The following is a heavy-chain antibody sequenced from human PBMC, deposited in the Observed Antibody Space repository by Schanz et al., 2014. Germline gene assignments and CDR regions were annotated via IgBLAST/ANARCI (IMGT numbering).Heavy chain of an antibody. CDR1: GFTFSDYA. CDR3: AKGMGYCTSGTYYDYYYYGLDV. D-gene: IGHD2-8*01. Sequence: EVQLVESGGGLVQPGRSLRLSCTASGFTFSDYAMSWFRQAPGKGLEWVSGISGSGGSTYYADSVKGRFTISRDNSEKALYLQMNSLSADGTAVFYCAKGMGYCTSGTYYDYYYYGLDVWGQGTTVTVSS. CDR2: ISGSGGST. V-gene: IGHV3-23*04. J-gene: IGHJ6*02.